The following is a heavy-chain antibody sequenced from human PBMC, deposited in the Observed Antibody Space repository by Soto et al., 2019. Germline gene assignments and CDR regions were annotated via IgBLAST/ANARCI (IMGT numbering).Heavy chain of an antibody. J-gene: IGHJ5*02. Sequence: PGGSLRLSCAASGFTFSSYAMSWVRQAPGKGLEWVSAISGSGGSTYYADSVKGRFTISRDNSKNTLYLQMNSLRAEDMAVYYCAKDQGYDFWSRFFGPQRNWFDPWGQGTLVTVSS. CDR2: ISGSGGST. CDR1: GFTFSSYA. V-gene: IGHV3-23*01. CDR3: AKDQGYDFWSRFFGPQRNWFDP. D-gene: IGHD3-3*01.